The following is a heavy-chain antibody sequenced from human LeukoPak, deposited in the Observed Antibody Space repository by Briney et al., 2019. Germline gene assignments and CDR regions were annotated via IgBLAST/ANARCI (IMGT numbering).Heavy chain of an antibody. CDR1: GYTFTSYY. D-gene: IGHD4-23*01. CDR2: INPSGGST. V-gene: IGHV1-46*01. CDR3: VLRPLTTMELDFDY. Sequence: GASVKVSCKASGYTFTSYYMHWVRQAPGQGLEWMGIINPSGGSTSYAQKFQGRVTMTRDMSTSTVYMELSSLRSEDTAVYYCVLRPLTTMELDFDYWGQGTLVTVSS. J-gene: IGHJ4*02.